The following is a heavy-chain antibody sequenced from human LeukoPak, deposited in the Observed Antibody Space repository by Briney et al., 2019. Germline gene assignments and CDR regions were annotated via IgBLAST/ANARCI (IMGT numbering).Heavy chain of an antibody. CDR2: IKKDGSEK. D-gene: IGHD6-13*01. V-gene: IGHV3-7*01. CDR1: GFTFSSYW. Sequence: GGSLRLSCAASGFTFSSYWMSWVRQAPGKGLEWVANIKKDGSEKYYVDSVKGRFTISRDNAKNSLYLQMNSLRAEDTAVYYCARGPWGSSLVGYYYGMDVWPQGPAVSVP. CDR3: ARGPWGSSLVGYYYGMDV. J-gene: IGHJ6*02.